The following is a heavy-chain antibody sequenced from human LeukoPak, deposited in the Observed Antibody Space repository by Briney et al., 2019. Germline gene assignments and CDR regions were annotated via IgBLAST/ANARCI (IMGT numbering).Heavy chain of an antibody. CDR2: IYSSVST. Sequence: SETLSLTCTVSGDSINDHYWSWIRQPPGEGLEWIGYIYSSVSTNYNPSLKSRVTISIDTSKNQFSLKLASVTAADTGVYYCARQTCRGATCYRVDQYYYMDVWGKGTTVTVSS. J-gene: IGHJ6*03. D-gene: IGHD2-15*01. CDR1: GDSINDHY. CDR3: ARQTCRGATCYRVDQYYYMDV. V-gene: IGHV4-4*09.